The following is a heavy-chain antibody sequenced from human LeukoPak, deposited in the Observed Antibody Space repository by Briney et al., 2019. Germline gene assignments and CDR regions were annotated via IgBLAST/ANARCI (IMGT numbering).Heavy chain of an antibody. D-gene: IGHD6-19*01. CDR3: ARAVDLGSGWHGYYDL. V-gene: IGHV3-30-3*01. Sequence: PGKSLRLSCAASGFTFSSYTMHWVRQAPGKGLKWVAVISYDGNSKSYADSVKGRLTISRDNSKNTLYLQMSSLTTEDTAVYYCARAVDLGSGWHGYYDLWGRGTLVTVSS. CDR2: ISYDGNSK. J-gene: IGHJ2*01. CDR1: GFTFSSYT.